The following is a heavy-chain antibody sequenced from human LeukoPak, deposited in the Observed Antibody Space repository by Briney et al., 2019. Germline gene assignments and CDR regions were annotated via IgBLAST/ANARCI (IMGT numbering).Heavy chain of an antibody. CDR1: GFTFNRYS. CDR3: ARGRELLRDAFDI. CDR2: ISSSSSYI. Sequence: GGSLRLSCAASGFTFNRYSMNWVGPAPGKGLAWVSSISSSSSYIYYADSVKGRFTISRDNAKNSLYLQMNSLRAEDTAVYYCARGRELLRDAFDIWGQGTMVTVSS. J-gene: IGHJ3*02. D-gene: IGHD1-26*01. V-gene: IGHV3-21*01.